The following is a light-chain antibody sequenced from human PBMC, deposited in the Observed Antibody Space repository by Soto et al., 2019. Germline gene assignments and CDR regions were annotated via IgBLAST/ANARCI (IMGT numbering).Light chain of an antibody. CDR1: QSVRNN. Sequence: EIVMTQSPVTLSVSPGEGATLFCRASQSVRNNLAWYQQKPGLAPRLLIYAVSTRATGVPARFSGNGSETEFTLTISGLQSDDFALYYYQQYNKWPPWTFGQGTKVEIK. V-gene: IGKV3-15*01. CDR3: QQYNKWPPWT. J-gene: IGKJ1*01. CDR2: AVS.